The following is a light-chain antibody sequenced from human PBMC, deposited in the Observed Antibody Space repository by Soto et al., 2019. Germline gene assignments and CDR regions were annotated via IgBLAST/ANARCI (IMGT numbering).Light chain of an antibody. J-gene: IGLJ1*01. Sequence: SLLTQPASVSGSPGQWISISCTGTSSDVGGYNYVSWYQQHPGKAPKLMIYDVSNRPSGVSNRFSGSKSGNTASLTISGLQAEDEADYYCSSYTSSSTRVFGTGTKVTVL. CDR2: DVS. CDR1: SSDVGGYNY. CDR3: SSYTSSSTRV. V-gene: IGLV2-14*01.